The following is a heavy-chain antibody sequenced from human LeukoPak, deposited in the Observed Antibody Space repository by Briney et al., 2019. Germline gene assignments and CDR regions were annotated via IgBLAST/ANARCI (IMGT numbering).Heavy chain of an antibody. Sequence: GGSLRLSCAASGFTFSSYDMRWVRQAPGKGLEWVSAISGSGGSTYYADSVKGRFTISRDNSKNTLYLQMNSLRAEDTAVYYCAKDRWGVGATGDLAFDLWGRGTLVTVSS. J-gene: IGHJ2*01. V-gene: IGHV3-23*01. CDR2: ISGSGGST. D-gene: IGHD1-26*01. CDR3: AKDRWGVGATGDLAFDL. CDR1: GFTFSSYD.